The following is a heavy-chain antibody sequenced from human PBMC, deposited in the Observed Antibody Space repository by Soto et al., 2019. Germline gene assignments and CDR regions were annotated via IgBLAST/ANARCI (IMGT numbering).Heavy chain of an antibody. CDR3: ARGGMAWREYSISSGWFDP. V-gene: IGHV1-69*06. D-gene: IGHD6-6*01. Sequence: QVQLVQSGAEVKKPGSSVKVSCKASGGTFSSYAISWVRQAPGQGLEWMGGIIPIFGTANYAQKFQGRVTITGDKSTSTAYMELSSLRSEDTAVYYCARGGMAWREYSISSGWFDPWGQGTLVTVSS. CDR1: GGTFSSYA. CDR2: IIPIFGTA. J-gene: IGHJ5*02.